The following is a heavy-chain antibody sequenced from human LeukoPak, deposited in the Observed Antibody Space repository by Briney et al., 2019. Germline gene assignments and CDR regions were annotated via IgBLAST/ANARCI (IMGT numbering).Heavy chain of an antibody. Sequence: SETLSLTCTVSGGSTNNYWTWIRQPPGKGLEWIGYIDHSGYTNYNPSLKSRVTISVDTSKNQFSPKLSSVTAADTAVYYCARGGAVAYYYYMDVWGKGTTVTISS. CDR3: ARGGAVAYYYYMDV. D-gene: IGHD2-15*01. CDR1: GGSTNNY. CDR2: IDHSGYT. J-gene: IGHJ6*03. V-gene: IGHV4-59*01.